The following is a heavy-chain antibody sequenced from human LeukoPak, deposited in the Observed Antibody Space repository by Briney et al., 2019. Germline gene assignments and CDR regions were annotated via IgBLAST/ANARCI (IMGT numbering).Heavy chain of an antibody. J-gene: IGHJ6*02. V-gene: IGHV1-46*01. CDR3: ARDQSVAAAGTGPETSQNYYYYGMDV. CDR1: GYTFTSYY. Sequence: ASVKVSCKASGYTFTSYYMHWVRQAPGQGLEWMGIINPSGGSTSYAQKFQGRVTMTRDTSTSTVYMELGSLRSEDTAVYYCARDQSVAAAGTGPETSQNYYYYGMDVWGQGTTVTVSS. D-gene: IGHD6-13*01. CDR2: INPSGGST.